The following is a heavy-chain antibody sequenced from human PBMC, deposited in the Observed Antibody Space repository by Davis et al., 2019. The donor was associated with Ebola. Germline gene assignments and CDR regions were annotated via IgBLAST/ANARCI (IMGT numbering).Heavy chain of an antibody. CDR1: GFTVSSNY. CDR2: IHSYGST. CDR3: ARALNWNGYYYYYGMDV. Sequence: GESLKISCAASGFTVSSNYMSWVRQAPGKGLEWVSVIHSYGSTYYADSVKGRFTISRDNSKNTLYLQMGSLRAEDMAVYYCARALNWNGYYYYYGMDVWGQGTTVTVSS. J-gene: IGHJ6*02. D-gene: IGHD1-20*01. V-gene: IGHV3-66*03.